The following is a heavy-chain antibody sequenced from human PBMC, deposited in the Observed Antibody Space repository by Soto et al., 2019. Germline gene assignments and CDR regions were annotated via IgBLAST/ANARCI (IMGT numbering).Heavy chain of an antibody. CDR2: INTYNGHT. Sequence: QVQLVQSGTEVKKPEASVKVSCKASGYTFTNYGISWVRQAPGQGLEWLAWINTYNGHTNYAQKLQGRVTLTTDTSTSTAYMELRSLRSDDTAVYYCARDLLYSSRSTVRFDIWGQWTMVTVSS. CDR1: GYTFTNYG. V-gene: IGHV1-18*01. D-gene: IGHD6-13*01. CDR3: ARDLLYSSRSTVRFDI. J-gene: IGHJ3*02.